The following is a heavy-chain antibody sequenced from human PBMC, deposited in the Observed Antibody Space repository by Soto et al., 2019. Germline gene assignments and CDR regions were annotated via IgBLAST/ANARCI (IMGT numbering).Heavy chain of an antibody. CDR1: GYRFTSYW. V-gene: IGHV5-51*01. CDR3: ARKDKSGYFNWFDP. CDR2: IFPSDSDT. Sequence: PGESLKISCRTCGYRFTSYWIAWVRQMPGKGREWMGIIFPSDSDTRYSPSFQGQVTISADRSTSTVFLQWASLKASDTDVYFCARKDKSGYFNWFDPWGQGTLVTVSS. J-gene: IGHJ5*02. D-gene: IGHD3-22*01.